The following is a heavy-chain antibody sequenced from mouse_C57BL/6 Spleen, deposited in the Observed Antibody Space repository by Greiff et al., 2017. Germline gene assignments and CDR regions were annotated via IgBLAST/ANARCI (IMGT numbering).Heavy chain of an antibody. J-gene: IGHJ2*01. CDR3: ARIITTVEEYYFDY. CDR1: GFSLTSYA. CDR2: IWTGGGT. Sequence: QVHVKQSGPGLVAPSQSLSITCTVSGFSLTSYAISWVRQPPGKGLEWLGVIWTGGGTNYNSALKTRPSISKDNSKSQVFIKMTSLQTDDTARYYCARIITTVEEYYFDYWGQGTTLTVSS. D-gene: IGHD1-1*01. V-gene: IGHV2-9-1*01.